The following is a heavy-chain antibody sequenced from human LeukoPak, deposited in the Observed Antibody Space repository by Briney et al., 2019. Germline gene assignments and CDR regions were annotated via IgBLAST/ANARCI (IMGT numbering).Heavy chain of an antibody. D-gene: IGHD3-22*01. CDR1: GFTFSSYA. CDR3: AKASGSTGYYYFDS. V-gene: IGHV3-23*01. CDR2: ISGSGNSA. Sequence: PGGSLRLSCAASGFTFSSYAMTWVRQAPGKGLEWVSAISGSGNSAYYADSVKGRFTISRDTSKNTLSLQIDSLRAEDTAVYYCAKASGSTGYYYFDSWGQGTLVTVSS. J-gene: IGHJ4*02.